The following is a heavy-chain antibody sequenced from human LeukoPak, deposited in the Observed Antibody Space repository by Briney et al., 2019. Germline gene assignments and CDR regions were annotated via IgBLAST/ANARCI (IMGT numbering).Heavy chain of an antibody. CDR3: ARDRWGYSYGGD. D-gene: IGHD5-18*01. Sequence: GGSLRLSCAASGSIFSNYWMSWVRQAPGKGLEWVANIKEDGSDKYYVDSVKGRFTISRDNAKNSLYLQMNSLRAEDTAVYYCARDRWGYSYGGDWGQGTLVTVSS. V-gene: IGHV3-7*01. CDR2: IKEDGSDK. CDR1: GSIFSNYW. J-gene: IGHJ4*02.